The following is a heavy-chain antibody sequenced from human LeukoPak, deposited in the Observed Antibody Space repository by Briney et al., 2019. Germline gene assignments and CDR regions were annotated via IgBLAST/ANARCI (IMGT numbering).Heavy chain of an antibody. V-gene: IGHV4-39*01. CDR2: IYYSGST. CDR1: GFTFSSYW. CDR3: ARIEAAMVFYYYMDV. J-gene: IGHJ6*03. Sequence: PGGSLRLSCAASGFTFSSYWMSWIRQPPGKGLEWIGSIYYSGSTYCNPSLKSRVTISVDTPKNQFSLKLSSVTAADTAVYYCARIEAAMVFYYYMDVWGKGTTVTVSS. D-gene: IGHD5-18*01.